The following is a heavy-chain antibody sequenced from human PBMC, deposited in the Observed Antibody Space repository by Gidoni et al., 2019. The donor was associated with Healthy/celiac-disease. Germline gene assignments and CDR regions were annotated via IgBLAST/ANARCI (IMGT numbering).Heavy chain of an antibody. D-gene: IGHD6-13*01. CDR1: GGSIRSGDYY. CDR3: AISSSSWERWFDP. J-gene: IGHJ5*02. V-gene: IGHV4-30-4*01. Sequence: QVQLQESGPGLVKPSQTLSLTCTVSGGSIRSGDYYWSWIRQPPGKGLEWIGYIYYSGSTYYNPSFKSRVTISVDTSKNQFSLKLSSVTAADTAVYYCAISSSSWERWFDPWGQGTLVTVSS. CDR2: IYYSGST.